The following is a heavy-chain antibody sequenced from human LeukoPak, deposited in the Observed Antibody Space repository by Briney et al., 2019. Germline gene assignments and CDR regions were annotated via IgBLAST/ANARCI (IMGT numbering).Heavy chain of an antibody. V-gene: IGHV3-66*01. CDR2: IYSGGST. CDR3: ARGGSSSSSWSYYYYGMDV. J-gene: IGHJ6*02. D-gene: IGHD6-13*01. CDR1: GFTVSSNY. Sequence: PGGSLRLSCAASGFTVSSNYMSWVRQAPGKGLEWVSVIYSGGSTYYADSVKGRFTISRDNSKNTLYLQMNSLRAEDTAVYYCARGGSSSSSWSYYYYGMDVWGQGTTVTVSS.